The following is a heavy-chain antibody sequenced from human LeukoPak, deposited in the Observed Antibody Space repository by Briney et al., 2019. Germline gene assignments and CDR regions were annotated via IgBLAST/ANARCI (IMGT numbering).Heavy chain of an antibody. Sequence: SETLSLTCTVSGGSISSYYWSWIRQPPGKGLEWIGYIYYSGSTNYNPSLKSRVTISVDTSKNQFSLKLSSVTAADTAVYYCARDKAAAFFDYWGQGTLVTVS. V-gene: IGHV4-59*01. CDR1: GGSISSYY. D-gene: IGHD6-13*01. CDR2: IYYSGST. J-gene: IGHJ4*02. CDR3: ARDKAAAFFDY.